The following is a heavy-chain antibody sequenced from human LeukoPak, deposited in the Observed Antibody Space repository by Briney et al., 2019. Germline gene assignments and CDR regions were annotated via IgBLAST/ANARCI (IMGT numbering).Heavy chain of an antibody. Sequence: GGSLRLSCEASGFLFRAYAMSWVRQAPGKGLEWLSTITLTDGGAYYIDSVKGRFTMSRDNSKNTLYLQMNSLRAEDTAVYYCAREAWRPYLDYWGQGTPVTVSS. J-gene: IGHJ4*02. CDR1: GFLFRAYA. CDR3: AREAWRPYLDY. V-gene: IGHV3-23*01. CDR2: ITLTDGGA. D-gene: IGHD3-3*01.